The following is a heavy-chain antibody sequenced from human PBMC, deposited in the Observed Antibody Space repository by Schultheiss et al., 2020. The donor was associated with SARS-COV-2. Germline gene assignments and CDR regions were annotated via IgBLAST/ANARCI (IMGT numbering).Heavy chain of an antibody. CDR2: IIPIFGTA. J-gene: IGHJ4*02. Sequence: SVKVSCKASGGTFSSYAISWVRQAPGQGLEWMGGIIPIFGTANYAQKFQGRVTITADESTSTAYMELSSLRSEDTAVYYCASGNCSSTSCYSALDYWGQGALGTV. CDR3: ASGNCSSTSCYSALDY. D-gene: IGHD2-2*01. V-gene: IGHV1-69*13. CDR1: GGTFSSYA.